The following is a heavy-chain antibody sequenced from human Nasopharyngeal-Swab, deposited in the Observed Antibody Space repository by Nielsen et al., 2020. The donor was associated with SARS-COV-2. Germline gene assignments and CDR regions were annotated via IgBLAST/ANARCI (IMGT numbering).Heavy chain of an antibody. CDR1: GGSISSSSYY. J-gene: IGHJ4*02. CDR3: ARDQGGNMVRGVIIKPFDY. V-gene: IGHV4-39*07. D-gene: IGHD3-10*01. Sequence: GSLRLSCTVSGGSISSSSYYWGWIRQPPGKGLEWIGSIYYSGSTYYNPSLKSRVTISVDTSKNQFSLKLSSVTAADTAVYYCARDQGGNMVRGVIIKPFDYWGQGTLVTVSS. CDR2: IYYSGST.